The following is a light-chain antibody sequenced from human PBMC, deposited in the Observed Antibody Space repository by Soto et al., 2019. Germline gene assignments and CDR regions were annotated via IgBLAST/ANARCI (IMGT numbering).Light chain of an antibody. V-gene: IGKV3-11*01. Sequence: EIVLTQSPGTLSLSPGERATLSCRASQSVARNSIAWYQQKPGQAPRLLIYDASNRATGIPARFSGSGSGTDFTLTITSLEPEDFAVYYCQHRSNWLAFGGGTKVEIK. CDR3: QHRSNWLA. CDR2: DAS. CDR1: QSVARN. J-gene: IGKJ4*01.